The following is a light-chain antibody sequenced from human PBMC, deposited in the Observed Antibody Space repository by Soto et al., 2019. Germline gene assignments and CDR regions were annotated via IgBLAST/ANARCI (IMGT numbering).Light chain of an antibody. Sequence: ELVLTQSPGTLSLSPGERATLSCRASQSVSSSYLAWYQQKPGQAPRLLIYGTSTRATGIPDRFSGSGSGTDFTLTISRLEPDDFAMYYCQQYGRTFGPGTKVDIK. CDR3: QQYGRT. CDR1: QSVSSSY. V-gene: IGKV3-20*01. J-gene: IGKJ3*01. CDR2: GTS.